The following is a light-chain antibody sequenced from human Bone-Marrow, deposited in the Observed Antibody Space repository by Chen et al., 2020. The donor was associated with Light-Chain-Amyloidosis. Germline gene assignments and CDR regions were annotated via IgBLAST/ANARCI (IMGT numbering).Light chain of an antibody. CDR1: DLPTKY. CDR2: RDT. Sequence: SYELTQPPSVSVSPGQTARITCSGDDLPTKYAYWYQQKPGQAPVLVIHRDTERPSGISERFSGSSSGTTATLTISGVQAEAEADYHCQSADSSGTYEVIFGGVTKLTVL. V-gene: IGLV3-25*03. J-gene: IGLJ2*01. CDR3: QSADSSGTYEVI.